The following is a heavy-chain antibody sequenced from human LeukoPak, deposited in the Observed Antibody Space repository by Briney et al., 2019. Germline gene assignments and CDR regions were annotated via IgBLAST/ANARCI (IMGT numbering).Heavy chain of an antibody. CDR3: ARGPDLIIAVNKGSWFDP. CDR2: MNPNSGNT. D-gene: IGHD6-19*01. CDR1: GYTFTSYD. V-gene: IGHV1-8*01. J-gene: IGHJ5*02. Sequence: ASVKVSCKASGYTFTSYDINWVRQATGQGLEWMGWMNPNSGNTGYAQKFQGRVTMTRNTSISTAYMELSSLRSEDTAVYYCARGPDLIIAVNKGSWFDPWGQGTLVTVSS.